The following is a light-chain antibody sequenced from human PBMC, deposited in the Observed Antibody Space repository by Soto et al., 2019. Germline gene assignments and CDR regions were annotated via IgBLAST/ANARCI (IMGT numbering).Light chain of an antibody. V-gene: IGKV1-5*01. CDR3: QQYQRYFLT. CDR2: DAS. Sequence: DIQMTQSPSTLSASVGDRVTITCRASQSISRSLAWYQQKSGKAPKLLIYDASSLESGVPSRFSGSGYGTEFLLNISVLPADDSATYYYQQYQRYFLTFGPGTTVDMK. CDR1: QSISRS. J-gene: IGKJ3*01.